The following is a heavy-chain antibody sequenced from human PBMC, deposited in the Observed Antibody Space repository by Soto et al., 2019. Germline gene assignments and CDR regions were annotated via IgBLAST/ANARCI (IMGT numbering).Heavy chain of an antibody. CDR1: GGSISSYY. J-gene: IGHJ3*02. V-gene: IGHV4-59*01. Sequence: PSETLSLTCTVSGGSISSYYWSWIRQPPGKGLEWIGYIYYSGSTNYNPSLKSRVTISVDTSKNQFSLKLSSVTAADTAVYYCARDMRYYYDGARAFDIWGQGTMDIVSS. CDR3: ARDMRYYYDGARAFDI. CDR2: IYYSGST. D-gene: IGHD3-22*01.